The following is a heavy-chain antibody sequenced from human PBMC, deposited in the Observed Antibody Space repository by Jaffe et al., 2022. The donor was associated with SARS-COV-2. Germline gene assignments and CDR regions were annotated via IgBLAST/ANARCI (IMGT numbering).Heavy chain of an antibody. V-gene: IGHV1-3*04. CDR2: INTGNGNT. J-gene: IGHJ6*02. CDR1: GYTFTNYA. Sequence: QVQLVQSGAEVKKPGASVKVSCKASGYTFTNYAIHWVRQAPGQRLEWMGWINTGNGNTRYSQNFQGRVTITRDTSASTAYMELSSLRSEDTAVYYCARENQHYDSSGYYFSYGMDVWGQGTTVTVSS. D-gene: IGHD3-22*01. CDR3: ARENQHYDSSGYYFSYGMDV.